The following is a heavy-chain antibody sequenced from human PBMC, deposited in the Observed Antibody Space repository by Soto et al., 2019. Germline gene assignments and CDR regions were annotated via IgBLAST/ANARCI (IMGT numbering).Heavy chain of an antibody. D-gene: IGHD2-8*01. CDR2: IYYSGST. J-gene: IGHJ4*02. Sequence: QVQLQESGPGLVKPSQTLSLTCTVSGGSISSGGYYWSWIRQHPGKGLEWIGYIYYSGSTYYNPSLKSRVTISVDTSKNQFSLKLSSVTAADTAVYYCARDGPRYCTNGVCYHDYWGQGTLVTVSS. V-gene: IGHV4-31*03. CDR1: GGSISSGGYY. CDR3: ARDGPRYCTNGVCYHDY.